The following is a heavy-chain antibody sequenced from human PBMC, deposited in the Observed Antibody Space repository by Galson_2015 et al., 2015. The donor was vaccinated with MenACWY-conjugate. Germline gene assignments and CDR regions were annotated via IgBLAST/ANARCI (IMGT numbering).Heavy chain of an antibody. Sequence: QSGAEVKKPGTSVKVSCTASGYTFTSYGISWVRQAPGQGLEWMGWISAYNGNTNYAQKLQGRVTMTTDTSTSTAYMELRSLRSDDTAVYYCARVSPDRVAWGDYGMDVWGQGTTVTVSS. CDR1: GYTFTSYG. V-gene: IGHV1-18*01. D-gene: IGHD3-16*01. J-gene: IGHJ6*02. CDR2: ISAYNGNT. CDR3: ARVSPDRVAWGDYGMDV.